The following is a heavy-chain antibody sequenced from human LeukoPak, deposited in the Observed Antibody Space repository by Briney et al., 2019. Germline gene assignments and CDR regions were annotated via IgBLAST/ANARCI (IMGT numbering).Heavy chain of an antibody. CDR2: INPDSGGT. CDR3: ARDLYIVVEPAARIHWFDP. Sequence: GASVKVSCKASGYIFTDYYIHWVRQAPGQGLEWMGWINPDSGGTNYAQEFQGRVTMTRDTSINTAYMEVGRLRSVDTAVYYCARDLYIVVEPAARIHWFDPWGQGTLVTVSS. D-gene: IGHD2-2*01. J-gene: IGHJ5*02. CDR1: GYIFTDYY. V-gene: IGHV1-2*02.